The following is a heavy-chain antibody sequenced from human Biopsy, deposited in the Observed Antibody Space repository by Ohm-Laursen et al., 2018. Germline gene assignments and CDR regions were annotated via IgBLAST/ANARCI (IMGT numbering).Heavy chain of an antibody. J-gene: IGHJ6*02. V-gene: IGHV4-61*01. Sequence: TLSLTCSVSGGSVSSSNYYWNWIRQTPGKGLEWIGFIYNTERNNYNPSFKSRVTISLDTSKNQFSLELSSVIPSDTAVYYCAIDRVPRRGVMPVYYYGMDVWGQGSTVTVSS. CDR3: AIDRVPRRGVMPVYYYGMDV. D-gene: IGHD2-21*01. CDR2: IYNTERN. CDR1: GGSVSSSNYY.